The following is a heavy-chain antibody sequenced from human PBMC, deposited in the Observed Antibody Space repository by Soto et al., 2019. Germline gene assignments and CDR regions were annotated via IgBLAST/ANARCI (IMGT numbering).Heavy chain of an antibody. J-gene: IGHJ4*02. CDR2: IYYSGST. V-gene: IGHV4-59*12. CDR3: ARVDHRGYFSVLTDF. CDR1: GGSISSYY. D-gene: IGHD3-10*02. Sequence: SETLSLTCTVSGGSISSYYWSWIRQPPGKGLEWIGYIYYSGSTNYNPSLKSRVTISADTSRNQFSLSLSSLTAADTAVYYCARVDHRGYFSVLTDFWGQGILVTVPQ.